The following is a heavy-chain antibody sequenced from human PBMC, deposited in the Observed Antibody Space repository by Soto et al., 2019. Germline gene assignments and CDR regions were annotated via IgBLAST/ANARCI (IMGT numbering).Heavy chain of an antibody. CDR1: GYTFTSYA. Sequence: QVQLVQSGADEKKPGASVKVSCKASGYTFTSYAMHWVRQAPGQRLEWMGWINAGNGNTKYSQKFQGRVTITRDTSASTAYMELSSLRSEDTAVYYCARAWVVVTAPDYWGQGTLVTVSS. D-gene: IGHD2-21*02. CDR3: ARAWVVVTAPDY. V-gene: IGHV1-3*05. CDR2: INAGNGNT. J-gene: IGHJ4*02.